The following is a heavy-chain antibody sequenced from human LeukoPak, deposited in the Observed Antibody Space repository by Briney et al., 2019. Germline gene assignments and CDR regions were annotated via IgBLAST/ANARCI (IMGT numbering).Heavy chain of an antibody. CDR2: ISAYNGNT. Sequence: ASVKVSCKASGYTFTSYGISWGRQAPGQGLEWMGWISAYNGNTNYAQKLQGRVTMTTDTSTSTAYMELRSLRSDDTAVYYCARDHKVYYDYVWGSYRLDYWGQGTLVTVSS. J-gene: IGHJ4*02. V-gene: IGHV1-18*04. CDR1: GYTFTSYG. D-gene: IGHD3-16*02. CDR3: ARDHKVYYDYVWGSYRLDY.